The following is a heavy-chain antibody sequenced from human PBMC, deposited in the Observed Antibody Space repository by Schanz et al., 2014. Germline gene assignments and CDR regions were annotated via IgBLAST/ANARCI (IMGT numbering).Heavy chain of an antibody. V-gene: IGHV3-23*01. CDR3: AKDISDTSGKEDY. Sequence: EVQLLESGGGLVQPGGSLRLSCVASGFAFSSFAMTWVRQAPGKGLEWVAAVSSRSDEIKYADSVRGRFTISRDNSKNTLFLQMNSLRVEDSAIYYCAKDISDTSGKEDYWGQGTLVTVSS. J-gene: IGHJ4*02. CDR1: GFAFSSFA. CDR2: VSSRSDEI. D-gene: IGHD3-22*01.